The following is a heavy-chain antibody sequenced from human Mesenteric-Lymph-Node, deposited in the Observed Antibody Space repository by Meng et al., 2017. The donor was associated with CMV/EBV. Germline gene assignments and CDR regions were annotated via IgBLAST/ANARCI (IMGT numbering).Heavy chain of an antibody. CDR1: GASFSSSNW. CDR3: ARALPSTQFYDLDV. J-gene: IGHJ6*02. Sequence: SETLSLTCAVSGASFSSSNWWTWVRQPPGTGLEWLGEIYHSGETNYNASLRSRVSISVDRSKNLFSLNLSSVTAADTAVYYCARALPSTQFYDLDVWGQGTTVTVSS. V-gene: IGHV4-4*02. D-gene: IGHD5/OR15-5a*01. CDR2: IYHSGET.